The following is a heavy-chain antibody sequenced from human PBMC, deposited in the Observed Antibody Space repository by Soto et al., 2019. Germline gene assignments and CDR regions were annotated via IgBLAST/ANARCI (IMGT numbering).Heavy chain of an antibody. D-gene: IGHD1-26*01. CDR3: ARAGLGDGSDY. Sequence: QVQLQESGPGLVKPSETLSLTCTVSGGSVSSGSYYWGWIRQPPGKGLEWIGYIYYSGSTKYNPSRKSRVNISVDTTKNQCSLKLSSVTDADTAVYYCARAGLGDGSDYWGQGTLVTVSS. V-gene: IGHV4-61*01. CDR1: GGSVSSGSYY. J-gene: IGHJ4*02. CDR2: IYYSGST.